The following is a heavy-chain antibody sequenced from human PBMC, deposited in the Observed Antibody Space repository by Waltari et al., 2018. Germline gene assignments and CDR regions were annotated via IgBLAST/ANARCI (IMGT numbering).Heavy chain of an antibody. V-gene: IGHV3-21*01. CDR1: GFTFSTYS. J-gene: IGHJ4*02. Sequence: SCAAFGFTFSTYSMNWVRQAPGKGLEWVSSISSSSLYMSYADSVKGRVTISRDNAKNSLYLQMNSLRVEDTAVYYCARSSTTVTTFGWGQGTLVTVSS. D-gene: IGHD4-17*01. CDR2: ISSSSLYM. CDR3: ARSSTTVTTFG.